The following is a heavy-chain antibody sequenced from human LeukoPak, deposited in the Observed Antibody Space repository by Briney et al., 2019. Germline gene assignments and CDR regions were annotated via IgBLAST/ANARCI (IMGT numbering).Heavy chain of an antibody. V-gene: IGHV4-38-2*02. Sequence: SETLSLTCTVSGYSISIGYYWGWIRQPPGKGLEWIGSIYHSGSTYYNPSLRRPVTISVHTSNTQFSMKLRSVKAADPAVYYCARGSTTVRGFYYFDYWGQGTLVTVSS. D-gene: IGHD3-10*01. CDR2: IYHSGST. J-gene: IGHJ4*02. CDR1: GYSISIGYY. CDR3: ARGSTTVRGFYYFDY.